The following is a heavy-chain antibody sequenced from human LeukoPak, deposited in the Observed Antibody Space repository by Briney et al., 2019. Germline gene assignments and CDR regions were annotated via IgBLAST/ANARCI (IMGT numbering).Heavy chain of an antibody. Sequence: SETLSLTCTVSGGSISSGSYYWSWIRQPAGKGLEWIGRIYTSGSTNYNPSLKSRVTISVDTSKNQFSLKLSSVTAADTAVYDCARLGSGYEMSEWELNYYYYYMDVWGKGTTVTVSS. CDR2: IYTSGST. D-gene: IGHD1-26*01. CDR1: GGSISSGSYY. V-gene: IGHV4-61*02. J-gene: IGHJ6*03. CDR3: ARLGSGYEMSEWELNYYYYYMDV.